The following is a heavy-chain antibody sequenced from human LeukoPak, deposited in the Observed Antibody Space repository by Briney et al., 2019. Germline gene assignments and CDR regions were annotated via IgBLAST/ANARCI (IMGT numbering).Heavy chain of an antibody. CDR3: ARVKQSGSLDY. Sequence: PGGSLRLSCAASGFTLSNAWMSWVRQAPGKGLEWVAYIRQGESETFYVDSVRGRFTISRDSAENSLYLQIDSLRAEDTAVYYCARVKQSGSLDYWGQGTLVTVSS. D-gene: IGHD3-10*01. V-gene: IGHV3-7*03. J-gene: IGHJ4*02. CDR2: IRQGESET. CDR1: GFTLSNAW.